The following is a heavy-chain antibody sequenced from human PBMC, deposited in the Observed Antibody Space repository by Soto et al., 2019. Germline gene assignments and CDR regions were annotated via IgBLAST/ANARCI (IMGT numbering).Heavy chain of an antibody. CDR1: GFSFSSYE. V-gene: IGHV3-48*03. CDR3: ARRFDD. CDR2: ISSSGTTT. J-gene: IGHJ4*02. Sequence: PGGSLRLSCAASGFSFSSYEMNWVHQAPGEGLEWVSYISSSGTTTYYADSVKGRFAISRDNAKNSLYLQMNSLRVEDTAVYYCARRFDDWGQGTLVTVSS.